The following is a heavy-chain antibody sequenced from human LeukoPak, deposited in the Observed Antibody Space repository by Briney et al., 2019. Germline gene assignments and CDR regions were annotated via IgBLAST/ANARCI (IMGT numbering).Heavy chain of an antibody. CDR2: IIPIFGTA. D-gene: IGHD5-18*01. Sequence: GSSVKVSCKASGGTFSSYAISWVRQAPGQGLEWMGGIIPIFGTANYAQKFQGRVTITTDESTSTAYMELSSLRSEDTAVYYCAVGTAMAYYMDVWGKGTTVTVSS. CDR3: AVGTAMAYYMDV. CDR1: GGTFSSYA. V-gene: IGHV1-69*05. J-gene: IGHJ6*03.